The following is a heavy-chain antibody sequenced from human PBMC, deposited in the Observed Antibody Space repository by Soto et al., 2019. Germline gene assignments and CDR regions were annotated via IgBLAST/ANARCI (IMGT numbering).Heavy chain of an antibody. CDR2: ISAHNGKT. D-gene: IGHD1-7*01. CDR3: ARDEEGGNYPDNWFDF. J-gene: IGHJ5*01. V-gene: IGHV1-18*01. CDR1: GDRFSFYG. Sequence: QVQLVQSGAEVKKPGASVKVSCKAAGDRFSFYGISWVRQAPGQGLEWMGWISAHNGKTAYAQKFQDRLTMTTDTSTNTAYMVLRSLRSDDTAMYYCARDEEGGNYPDNWFDFWGQGTLVTVSS.